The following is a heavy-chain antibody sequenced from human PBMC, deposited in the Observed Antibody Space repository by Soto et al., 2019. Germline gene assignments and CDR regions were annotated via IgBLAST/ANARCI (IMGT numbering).Heavy chain of an antibody. D-gene: IGHD6-19*01. CDR2: ISSSSSYI. CDR1: GFTFSSYS. J-gene: IGHJ6*02. Sequence: GGSLRLSCAASGFTFSSYSMNWVRQAPGKGLEWVSSISSSSSYIYYADSVKGRFTISRDNAKNSLYLQMNSLRAEDTAVYYCASQQWLGDYGMDVWGQGTTVTVSS. CDR3: ASQQWLGDYGMDV. V-gene: IGHV3-21*01.